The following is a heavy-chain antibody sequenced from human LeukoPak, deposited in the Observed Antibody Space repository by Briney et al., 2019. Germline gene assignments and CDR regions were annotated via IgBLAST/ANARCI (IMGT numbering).Heavy chain of an antibody. V-gene: IGHV3-21*01. D-gene: IGHD1-7*01. CDR3: ARSGTGTTYYYYMDV. CDR2: ISSSISYI. J-gene: IGHJ6*03. CDR1: GFTFCSNT. Sequence: GGSLRLSCAASGFTFCSNTMNCVRQAPGKGLEWVSSISSSISYIYYADSVKGRFAISRDNAKNSLYLQMNSLRAEDTAVYYCARSGTGTTYYYYMDVWGKGTTVTVSS.